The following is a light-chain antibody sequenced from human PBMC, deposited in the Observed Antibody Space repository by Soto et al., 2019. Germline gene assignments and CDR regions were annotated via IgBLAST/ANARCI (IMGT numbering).Light chain of an antibody. CDR2: ASS. CDR1: QSVSIY. V-gene: IGKV1-39*01. Sequence: MVQIPASLSSSKEDRVTITCRTSQSVSIYVNWYQQKPGKAPILLIYASSSLQSGVPSRFSGSGSGTDFTLTISSLEPEDFATYYCQQSYSTPTFGQGTKVDI. J-gene: IGKJ2*01. CDR3: QQSYSTPT.